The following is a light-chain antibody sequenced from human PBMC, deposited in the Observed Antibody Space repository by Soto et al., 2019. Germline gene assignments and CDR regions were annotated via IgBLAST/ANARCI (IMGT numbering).Light chain of an antibody. V-gene: IGKV3-20*01. CDR2: AAS. Sequence: EIVLTQSPGTLSLSPGDRATLSCRASQSVSSSSLAWYQQKPGQAPRLLIYAASIRAPGIPDRFSGSGSGTDFTLTISRLEAEDFAVYYCQQYNNWPRTFGQGTKVEIK. CDR1: QSVSSSS. J-gene: IGKJ1*01. CDR3: QQYNNWPRT.